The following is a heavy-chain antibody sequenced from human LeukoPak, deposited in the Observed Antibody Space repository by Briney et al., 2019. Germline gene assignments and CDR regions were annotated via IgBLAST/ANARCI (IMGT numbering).Heavy chain of an antibody. CDR2: INPAGSQK. V-gene: IGHV3-7*01. D-gene: IGHD5-12*01. J-gene: IGHJ5*02. CDR1: GLTLSSSW. Sequence: GGSLRLSCAASGLTLSSSWMNWVRQAPGKGLEWVANINPAGSQKDYVDSVKGRFTISRDNAKNSVFLQMNSLRAEDTAVYYCARYSGSFPGWLDPWGPGTLVTVSS. CDR3: ARYSGSFPGWLDP.